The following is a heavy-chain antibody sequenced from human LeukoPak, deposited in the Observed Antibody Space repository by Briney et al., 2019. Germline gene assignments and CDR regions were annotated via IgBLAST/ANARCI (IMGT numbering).Heavy chain of an antibody. J-gene: IGHJ3*02. CDR2: TYYRSKWYN. V-gene: IGHV6-1*01. CDR1: GDSVSSKSAA. D-gene: IGHD4/OR15-4a*01. CDR3: ASSDNYGGDAFDI. Sequence: SQTLSLTCAISGDSVSSKSAAWNWIRQSPSRGLEWLGRTYYRSKWYNDYAVSVKGRITANPDTSKNQFSLQLNSVTPEDTAVYYCASSDNYGGDAFDIWGQGTMVTVSS.